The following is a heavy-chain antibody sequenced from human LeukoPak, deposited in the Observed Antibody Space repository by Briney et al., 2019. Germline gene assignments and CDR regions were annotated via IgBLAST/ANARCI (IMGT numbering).Heavy chain of an antibody. CDR1: GYTLTELS. D-gene: IGHD3-22*01. CDR2: INPSGGST. V-gene: IGHV1-46*01. J-gene: IGHJ4*02. Sequence: ASVKVSCKVSGYTLTELSMHWVRQAPGQGLEWMGIINPSGGSTSYAQKFQGRVTMTRDMSTSTVYMELSSLTSEDTAVYYCARAISDSTGYYAYYFDSWGQGTLVTVSS. CDR3: ARAISDSTGYYAYYFDS.